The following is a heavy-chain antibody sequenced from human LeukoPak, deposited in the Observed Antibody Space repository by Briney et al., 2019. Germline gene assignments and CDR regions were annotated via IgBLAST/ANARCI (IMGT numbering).Heavy chain of an antibody. CDR3: ARDSTVGTAYYYYGMDV. V-gene: IGHV1-2*02. Sequence: ASVKVSCKASGYTFTGYYMHWVRQAPGQGLEWMGWINPNSGGTNYAQKFQGRVTMTRDTSISTAYMELSRLRSDDTAVYYCARDSTVGTAYYYYGMDVWGQGTTVTVSS. D-gene: IGHD5-18*01. J-gene: IGHJ6*02. CDR1: GYTFTGYY. CDR2: INPNSGGT.